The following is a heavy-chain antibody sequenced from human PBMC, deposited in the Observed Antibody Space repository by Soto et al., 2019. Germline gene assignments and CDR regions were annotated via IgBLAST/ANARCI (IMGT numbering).Heavy chain of an antibody. V-gene: IGHV3-23*01. CDR2: ISGSGGST. CDR3: AKDPRRGVGATTQAV. J-gene: IGHJ4*02. CDR1: GFTFSSYA. Sequence: EVQLLESGGGLVQPGGSLRLSCAASGFTFSSYAMSWVRQAPGKGLDRVSAISGSGGSTYYADSVKGRFTISRDKSKNMLYLQMNSLRAEDTAVYYCAKDPRRGVGATTQAVWGQGTLVTVSS. D-gene: IGHD1-26*01.